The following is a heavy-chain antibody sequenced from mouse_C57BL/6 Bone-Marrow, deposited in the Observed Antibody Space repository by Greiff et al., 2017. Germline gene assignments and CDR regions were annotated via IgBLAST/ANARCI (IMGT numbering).Heavy chain of an antibody. CDR3: GHSPLYITAVVAARDAMGY. Sequence: QVQLQQSGPGLVQPSQSLSISCTVSGFSFTSYGVHWVRQSPGQGLEWLGVICRGGSTDYNAAFMSRLSITKDNSNSHVFFKMNRLQADDTAIYYCGHSPLYITAVVAARDAMGYWGQGASVTVSS. CDR1: GFSFTSYG. V-gene: IGHV2-5*01. J-gene: IGHJ4*01. CDR2: ICRGGST. D-gene: IGHD1-1*01.